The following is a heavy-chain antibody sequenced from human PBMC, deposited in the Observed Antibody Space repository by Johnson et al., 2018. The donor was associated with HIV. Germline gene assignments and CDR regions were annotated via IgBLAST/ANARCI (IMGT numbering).Heavy chain of an antibody. CDR3: ASSRRGQQLVPLGFDI. CDR2: IYSGGST. V-gene: IGHV3-66*02. CDR1: GFTVSSNY. J-gene: IGHJ3*02. D-gene: IGHD6-13*01. Sequence: VQLVESGGGLVQPGGSLRLSCAASGFTVSSNYMSWVRQAPGKGLEWVSVIYSGGSTYYADPVKGRFTISSDNSKNTLYLQMNSLRAEDTAVYYCASSRRGQQLVPLGFDIWGQGTMVTVSS.